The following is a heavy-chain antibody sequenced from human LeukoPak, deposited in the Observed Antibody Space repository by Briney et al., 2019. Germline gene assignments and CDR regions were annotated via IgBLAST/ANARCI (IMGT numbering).Heavy chain of an antibody. J-gene: IGHJ6*02. V-gene: IGHV4-30-4*01. CDR2: IYYSGST. D-gene: IGHD4-23*01. Sequence: ASETLSLTCTVSGGSISSGDYYWSWIRQPPGKGLEWIGYIYYSGSTYYNPSLKSRVTISVDTSKNQFSLKLSSVAAADTAVYYCARDGYGGYYYYGMDVWGQGTTVTVSS. CDR1: GGSISSGDYY. CDR3: ARDGYGGYYYYGMDV.